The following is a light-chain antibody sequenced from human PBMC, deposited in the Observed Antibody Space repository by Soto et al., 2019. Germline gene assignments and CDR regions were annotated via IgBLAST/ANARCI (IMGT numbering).Light chain of an antibody. CDR3: CSYAGSSTYV. J-gene: IGLJ1*01. CDR2: EVN. V-gene: IGLV2-23*02. CDR1: NSDVGNYNL. Sequence: QSALPQPASVSGSPGQSITIPCTGTNSDVGNYNLVSWYQQHPGKAPKVMIYEVNKRPSGVSNRFSGSKSGNTASLTVSGLQAEDEADYYCCSYAGSSTYVFGTGTKVTVL.